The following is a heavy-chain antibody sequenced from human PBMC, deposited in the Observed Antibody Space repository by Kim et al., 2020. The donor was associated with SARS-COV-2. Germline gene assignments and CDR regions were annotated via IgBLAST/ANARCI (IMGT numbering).Heavy chain of an antibody. Sequence: GGSLRLSCAASGFTFSSYAMSWVRQAPGKGLEWVSAISGSGGSTYYADSVKGRFTISRDNSKNTLYLQMNSLRAEDTAVYYCAKDRGYGDYVLSHLGDYWGQGTLVTVSS. J-gene: IGHJ4*02. D-gene: IGHD4-17*01. CDR1: GFTFSSYA. V-gene: IGHV3-23*01. CDR3: AKDRGYGDYVLSHLGDY. CDR2: ISGSGGST.